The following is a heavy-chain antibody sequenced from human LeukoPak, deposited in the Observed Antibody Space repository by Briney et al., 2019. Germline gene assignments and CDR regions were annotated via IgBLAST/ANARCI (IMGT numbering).Heavy chain of an antibody. J-gene: IGHJ4*02. Sequence: ASVKVSCKASGYTFTSYYMHWVRQAPGQGLEWMGIINPSGGRTSYAQKFQGRVTMTRDTSTSTVYMELSSLRSEDTAVYYCARMGGASTTVKEWGGYYFDYWGQGTLVTVSS. V-gene: IGHV1-46*01. CDR2: INPSGGRT. CDR1: GYTFTSYY. CDR3: ARMGGASTTVKEWGGYYFDY. D-gene: IGHD4-17*01.